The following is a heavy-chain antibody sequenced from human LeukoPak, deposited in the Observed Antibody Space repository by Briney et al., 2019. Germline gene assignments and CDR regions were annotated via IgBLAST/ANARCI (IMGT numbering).Heavy chain of an antibody. V-gene: IGHV4-59*01. CDR3: VRQQLAANWFDP. CDR2: IYYSGGT. D-gene: IGHD6-13*01. CDR1: GGSISSYY. Sequence: SETLSLTCTVSGGSISSYYWSWIRQPPGKGLEWIGYIYYSGGTNYNPSLKSRVTISVDTSKNQFSLKLSSVTAADTAVYYCVRQQLAANWFDPWGQGTLVTVSP. J-gene: IGHJ5*02.